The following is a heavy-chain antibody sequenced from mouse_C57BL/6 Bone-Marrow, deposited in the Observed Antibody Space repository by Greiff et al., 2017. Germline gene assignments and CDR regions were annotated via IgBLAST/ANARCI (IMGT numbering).Heavy chain of an antibody. Sequence: EVQLVESGGGLVKPGGSLKLSCAASGFTFSSYAMSWVRQTPEKRLEWVATISDGGSYTYYPDNVKGRFTISRDNAKNNLYLQMSHLKSEDTAMYYCARRGYDYEDAYWGQGTLVTVSA. CDR2: ISDGGSYT. D-gene: IGHD2-4*01. V-gene: IGHV5-4*01. J-gene: IGHJ3*01. CDR1: GFTFSSYA. CDR3: ARRGYDYEDAY.